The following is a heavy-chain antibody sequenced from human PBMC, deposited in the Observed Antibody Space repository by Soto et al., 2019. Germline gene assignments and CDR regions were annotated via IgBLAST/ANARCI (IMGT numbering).Heavy chain of an antibody. CDR2: LYWDDDK. CDR3: ARLYCSGGSCYPCFAY. Sequence: QITLKESGPTLVKPTQTLTLTCTFSGFSLSTSGVGVGWIRQPPGKSLEWLALLYWDDDKRYSPSLKSRLTITKDTSKNHVVLTMTNMDPVDTATYYCARLYCSGGSCYPCFAYWGQGTLVTVSS. J-gene: IGHJ4*02. V-gene: IGHV2-5*02. D-gene: IGHD2-15*01. CDR1: GFSLSTSGVG.